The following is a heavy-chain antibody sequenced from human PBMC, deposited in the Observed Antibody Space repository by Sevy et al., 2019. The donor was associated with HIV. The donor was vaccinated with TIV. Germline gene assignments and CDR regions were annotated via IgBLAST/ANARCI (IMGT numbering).Heavy chain of an antibody. CDR3: AKDGYKPSVGDENYYYYYMDF. CDR2: ISGSGGST. Sequence: GGSLRLSCAASGFTFSSYAMSWVRQAPGKGLEWVSAISGSGGSTYYADSVKGRFTISRDNSKNTLYLQMNSLRAEDTAVYYCAKDGYKPSVGDENYYYYYMDFWGKGTTVTVSS. CDR1: GFTFSSYA. J-gene: IGHJ6*03. D-gene: IGHD1-20*01. V-gene: IGHV3-23*01.